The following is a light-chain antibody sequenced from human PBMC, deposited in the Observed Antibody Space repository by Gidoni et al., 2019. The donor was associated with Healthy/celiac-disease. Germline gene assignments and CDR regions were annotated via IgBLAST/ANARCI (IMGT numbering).Light chain of an antibody. J-gene: IGKJ3*01. CDR1: QGISNY. Sequence: DIQMTQSTSSLSASVGDRVTITCRASQGISNYLAWYQQKPGKVPKLLIYAASTLQSGVPSRFSCSGSGTDFTLTISSLQPEDVATYYCQKYNSAPSFTFGPETKVDIK. CDR3: QKYNSAPSFT. CDR2: AAS. V-gene: IGKV1-27*01.